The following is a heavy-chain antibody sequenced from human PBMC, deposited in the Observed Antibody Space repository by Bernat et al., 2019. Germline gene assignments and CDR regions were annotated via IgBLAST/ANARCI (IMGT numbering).Heavy chain of an antibody. Sequence: QVQLVQSGAEVKKPGASVKVSCKASGYTFTGYYMHWVRQAPGQGLEWMGWINPNSGGTNYAQKIQGWVTMTRNTSISTAYMELSRLRSDDTAVYYCARGKIGAAEYYYYYGMDVWGQGTTVTVSS. J-gene: IGHJ6*02. CDR2: INPNSGGT. CDR1: GYTFTGYY. D-gene: IGHD6-13*01. V-gene: IGHV1-2*04. CDR3: ARGKIGAAEYYYYYGMDV.